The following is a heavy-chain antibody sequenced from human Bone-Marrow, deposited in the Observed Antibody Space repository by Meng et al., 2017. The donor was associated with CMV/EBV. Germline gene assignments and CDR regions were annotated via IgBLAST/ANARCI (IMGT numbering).Heavy chain of an antibody. CDR2: IYHSGST. CDR3: ASMHGSGSYPRN. CDR1: GGSVSGYY. D-gene: IGHD3-10*01. V-gene: IGHV4-34*01. J-gene: IGHJ4*02. Sequence: TCAGYGGSVSGYYWSWIRQPPGKGLEWIGEIYHSGSTNYNPSLKSRVTIPVDKSKNQFSLKLSSMTAADTAVYYCASMHGSGSYPRNWGQGTLVTVSS.